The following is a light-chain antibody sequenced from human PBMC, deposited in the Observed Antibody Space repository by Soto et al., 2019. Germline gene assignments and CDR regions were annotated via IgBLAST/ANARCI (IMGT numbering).Light chain of an antibody. V-gene: IGKV2-30*01. J-gene: IGKJ2*01. CDR2: KGS. CDR3: MQDTHWPP. CDR1: QCLVYSDEDPY. Sequence: DVVMTQSPLSLPVTLGQPASISCRYSQCLVYSDEDPYLNCFQQRPGQSPRRLIYKGSNRESGVPDRFSGSGSGTDSTLKMSRVDAEDVGAYYCMQDTHWPPFGQGTKLEIK.